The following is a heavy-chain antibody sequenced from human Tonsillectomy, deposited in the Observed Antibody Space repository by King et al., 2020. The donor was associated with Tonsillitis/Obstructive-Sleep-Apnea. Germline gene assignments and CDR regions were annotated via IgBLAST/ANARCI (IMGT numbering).Heavy chain of an antibody. CDR3: AHRAEIFGVVTDAFYI. D-gene: IGHD3-3*01. CDR2: IYWDDDK. CDR1: GFSLSTNGVA. V-gene: IGHV2-5*02. Sequence: TLKESGPTLVKPTQTLTLTCTFSGFSLSTNGVAVGWIRQPPGKALEWLAVIYWDDDKRYSPSLKGRLTITKDTSKNQVVLTMTNMDPVDTASYSCAHRAEIFGVVTDAFYIWGQGTMVTVSS. J-gene: IGHJ3*02.